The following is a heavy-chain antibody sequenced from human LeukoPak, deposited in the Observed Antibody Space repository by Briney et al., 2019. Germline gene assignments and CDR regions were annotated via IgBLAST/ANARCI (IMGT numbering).Heavy chain of an antibody. CDR2: IYYSGST. D-gene: IGHD3-3*01. J-gene: IGHJ6*02. Sequence: SQTLSLTCTVSGGSISSGDYYWSWIRQPPGKGLEWIGYIYYSGSTYYNPSLKSRVTISVDTSKNQFSLKLSSVTAADTAVYYCARDSRYFWSGYGMDVWGQGTTVTVSS. CDR1: GGSISSGDYY. V-gene: IGHV4-30-4*01. CDR3: ARDSRYFWSGYGMDV.